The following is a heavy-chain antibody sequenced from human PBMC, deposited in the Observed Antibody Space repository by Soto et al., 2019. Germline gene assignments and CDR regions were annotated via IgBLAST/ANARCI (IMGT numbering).Heavy chain of an antibody. CDR2: IGTAGDT. CDR1: GFTFSSYD. V-gene: IGHV3-13*01. Sequence: GGSLRLSCAASGFTFSSYDMHWVRQATGKGLEWVSAIGTAGDTYYPGSVKGRFTISRENAKNSLYLQMNSLRAGDTAVYYCARGGSSWYYYYGMDVWGQGTTVTVSS. D-gene: IGHD6-13*01. J-gene: IGHJ6*02. CDR3: ARGGSSWYYYYGMDV.